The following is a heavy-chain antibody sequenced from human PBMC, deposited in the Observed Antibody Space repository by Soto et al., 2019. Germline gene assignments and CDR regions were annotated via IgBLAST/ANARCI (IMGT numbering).Heavy chain of an antibody. CDR1: GYTFTSYG. J-gene: IGHJ4*02. Sequence: ASVKVSCKASGYTFTSYGISWVRQAPGQGLEWMGWISAYNGNTNYAQKLQGRVTMTTDTSTSTAYMELRSLRSDDTAVYYCARVTEVSMIVVVIGDYWGQGTLVTVS. CDR2: ISAYNGNT. D-gene: IGHD3-22*01. CDR3: ARVTEVSMIVVVIGDY. V-gene: IGHV1-18*01.